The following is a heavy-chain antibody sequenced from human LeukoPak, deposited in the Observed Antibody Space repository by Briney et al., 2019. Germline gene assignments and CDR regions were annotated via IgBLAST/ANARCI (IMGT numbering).Heavy chain of an antibody. J-gene: IGHJ4*01. CDR2: VSHSGAT. Sequence: SETLSLTCAVYGGSITSSPYHWAWIRQPPGRGPEWIGTVSHSGATQYNPSLTSRVTISLDTSKNQFSLSLNSVTAADTAVFYCARSMVTTDRNFDHWGQGTLVTVSS. V-gene: IGHV4-39*07. D-gene: IGHD2-21*02. CDR3: ARSMVTTDRNFDH. CDR1: GGSITSSPYH.